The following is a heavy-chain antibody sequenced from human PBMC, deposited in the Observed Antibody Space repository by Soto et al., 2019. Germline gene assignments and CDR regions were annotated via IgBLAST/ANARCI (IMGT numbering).Heavy chain of an antibody. J-gene: IGHJ4*02. CDR2: ISSSSSYI. CDR3: ARDLRDYSSGWYVDY. Sequence: VQLVESGGGLVKPGGSLRLSCAASGFTFSSYSMNWVRQAPGKGLEWVSSISSSSSYIYYADSVKGRFTISRDNAKNSLYLQMNSLRAEDTAVYYCARDLRDYSSGWYVDYWGQGTLVTVSS. CDR1: GFTFSSYS. V-gene: IGHV3-21*01. D-gene: IGHD6-19*01.